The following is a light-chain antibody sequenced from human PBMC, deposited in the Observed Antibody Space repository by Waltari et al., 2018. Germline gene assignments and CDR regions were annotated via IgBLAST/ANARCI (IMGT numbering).Light chain of an antibody. CDR3: QQYYSAPLT. CDR2: WSS. J-gene: IGKJ4*01. CDR1: QSVLNSSKNTNY. V-gene: IGKV4-1*01. Sequence: EIVMAQSPDSLAVSLGERATIKCKSRQSVLNSSKNTNYLAWYQQKAVQPPNLLIYWSSIRESGVPDRFSGSGSGTDFTLTITGLQAEDVAVYYCQQYYSAPLTFGGGTKVEIK.